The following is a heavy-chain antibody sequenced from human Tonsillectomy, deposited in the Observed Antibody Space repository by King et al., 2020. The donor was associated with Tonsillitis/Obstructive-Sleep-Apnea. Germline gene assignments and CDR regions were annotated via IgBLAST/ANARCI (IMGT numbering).Heavy chain of an antibody. CDR1: GYSFTNCW. CDR3: AKSAEWFGELLKGGLDV. CDR2: IYPDDSDT. Sequence: VQLVESGAEVKKPGESLKISCKGSGYSFTNCWIGWVRQMPGKGLEWMGIIYPDDSDTRYSLSFQGQVTISADKSISTAYLKWSRLKASDTAMYYCAKSAEWFGELLKGGLDVWGQGTTVTVSS. J-gene: IGHJ6*02. V-gene: IGHV5-51*03. D-gene: IGHD3-10*01.